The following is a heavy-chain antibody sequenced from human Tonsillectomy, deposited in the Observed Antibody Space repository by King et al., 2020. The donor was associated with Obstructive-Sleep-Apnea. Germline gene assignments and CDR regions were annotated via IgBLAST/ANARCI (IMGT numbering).Heavy chain of an antibody. D-gene: IGHD1-26*01. CDR3: ARAWGDYWYFDL. J-gene: IGHJ2*01. Sequence: VQLVESGGGLVQPGGSLRLSCEASGFTFSSYWMHWVRQAPGKGLVWVSRINSDGSSTSYADSVKGRFTISRDNAKNTLYLQMNSLRAEDTAVYYCARAWGDYWYFDLWGRGTLVTVSS. V-gene: IGHV3-74*01. CDR2: INSDGSST. CDR1: GFTFSSYW.